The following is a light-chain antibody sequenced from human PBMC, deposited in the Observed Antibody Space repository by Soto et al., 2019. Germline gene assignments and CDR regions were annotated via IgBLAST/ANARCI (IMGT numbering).Light chain of an antibody. Sequence: DIQMTQSPPTLCASVGDRVTMTCRASQSINNWLAWYQQKPGKAPKLLIYDASSLESGVPSRLSGSGSGTEFTLTISSLQSEDFALYYCQQYNDWPLTFGQGTK. V-gene: IGKV1-5*01. CDR1: QSINNW. J-gene: IGKJ1*01. CDR2: DAS. CDR3: QQYNDWPLT.